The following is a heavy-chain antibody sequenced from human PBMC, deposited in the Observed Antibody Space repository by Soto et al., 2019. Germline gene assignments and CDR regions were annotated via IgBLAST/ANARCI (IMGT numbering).Heavy chain of an antibody. J-gene: IGHJ4*02. CDR3: ATSYCSGGSCYTLYFDY. CDR1: GGSISSGGYY. Sequence: LSLTFTVSGGSISSGGYYWSWIRQQPGKGLEWIGYIYYSGSTYYNPSLKSRVTISVDTSKNQFSLKLSSVTAADTAVYYCATSYCSGGSCYTLYFDYWGQGTLVTVSS. V-gene: IGHV4-31*03. D-gene: IGHD2-15*01. CDR2: IYYSGST.